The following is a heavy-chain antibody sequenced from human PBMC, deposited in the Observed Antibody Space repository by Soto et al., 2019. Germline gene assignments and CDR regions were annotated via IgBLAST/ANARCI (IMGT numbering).Heavy chain of an antibody. Sequence: SQTLSLTCAISGDGVSSNSAAWNWIRQSPSRGLEWLGRTYYRSKWYNDYAVSVKSRITIHPDTSKNQFSLQLNSVTPEDTSVYYCAREVVTMVRGVILPDWFDPWGQGTLVTVSS. V-gene: IGHV6-1*01. CDR3: AREVVTMVRGVILPDWFDP. CDR2: TYYRSKWYN. CDR1: GDGVSSNSAA. D-gene: IGHD3-10*01. J-gene: IGHJ5*02.